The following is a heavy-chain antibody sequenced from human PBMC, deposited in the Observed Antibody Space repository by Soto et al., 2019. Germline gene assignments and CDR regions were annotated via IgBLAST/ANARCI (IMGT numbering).Heavy chain of an antibody. CDR2: ISYDGSNK. D-gene: IGHD5-12*01. J-gene: IGHJ6*02. V-gene: IGHV3-30*18. CDR1: GFTFSSYG. Sequence: QVQLVESGGGVVQPGRSLRLSCAASGFTFSSYGMQWVRQAPGKGLEWVAVISYDGSNKYYADSVKGRFTISRDNSKNTLYLQMNSLRAEDTAVYYCAKAGYSGYDSYYYYGMDVWGQGTTVTVSS. CDR3: AKAGYSGYDSYYYYGMDV.